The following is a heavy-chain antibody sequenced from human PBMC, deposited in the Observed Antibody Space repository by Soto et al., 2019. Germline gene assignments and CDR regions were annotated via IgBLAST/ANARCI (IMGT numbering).Heavy chain of an antibody. CDR3: ARPLKGGTSDWNQIDL. Sequence: SGPTLVNPTQTLTLTCTFSGFSLTSSGMSVTWIRQPPGKALEWLALTDDNDHKYYNSSLRTRLTLSKDTSKNHVVLTMTNMDPVDTGMYFCARPLKGGTSDWNQIDLWGQGTLVTVSS. CDR2: TDDNDHK. J-gene: IGHJ5*02. D-gene: IGHD1-1*01. V-gene: IGHV2-70*01. CDR1: GFSLTSSGMS.